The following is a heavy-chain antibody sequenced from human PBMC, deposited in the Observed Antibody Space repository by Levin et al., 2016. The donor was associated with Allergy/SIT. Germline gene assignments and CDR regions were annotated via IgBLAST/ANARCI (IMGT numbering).Heavy chain of an antibody. CDR2: IIPIFGTA. V-gene: IGHV1-69*01. D-gene: IGHD2-15*01. Sequence: WVRQAPGQGLEWMGGIIPIFGTANYAQKFQGRVTITADESTSTAYMELSSLRSEDTAVYYCASTEIVVVVAATPWYYYGMDVWGQGTTVTVSS. J-gene: IGHJ6*02. CDR3: ASTEIVVVVAATPWYYYGMDV.